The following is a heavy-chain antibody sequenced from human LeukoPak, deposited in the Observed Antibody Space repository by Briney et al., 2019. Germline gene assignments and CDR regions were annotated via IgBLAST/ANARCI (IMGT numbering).Heavy chain of an antibody. CDR2: TYYRTKWYN. CDR3: AKSSGWYPYYYYGMDV. D-gene: IGHD6-19*01. Sequence: SQTLSLTCAISGDSVTSNSAAWNWHRQSPSRGLEWLGRTYYRTKWYNDYAVSVKSRITINPDTSKNQFSLQLNSVTPEDTAVYYCAKSSGWYPYYYYGMDVWGQGTTVTVSS. CDR1: GDSVTSNSAA. J-gene: IGHJ6*02. V-gene: IGHV6-1*01.